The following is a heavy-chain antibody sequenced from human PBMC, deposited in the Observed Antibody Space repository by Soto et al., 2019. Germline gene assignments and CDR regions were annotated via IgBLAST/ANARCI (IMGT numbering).Heavy chain of an antibody. CDR1: GFPFSSYS. CDR2: ISSSSSYI. D-gene: IGHD3-22*01. Sequence: PGRSLRVSCAAAGFPFSSYSMNWVSKAPGKGLEWVSSISSSSSYIYYADSVKGRFTISRDNAKNSLYLQMNSLRAEDTAVYYCARDLESKGEIRRYYYDSSGSLGYWGQGTLVTVSS. CDR3: ARDLESKGEIRRYYYDSSGSLGY. J-gene: IGHJ4*02. V-gene: IGHV3-21*01.